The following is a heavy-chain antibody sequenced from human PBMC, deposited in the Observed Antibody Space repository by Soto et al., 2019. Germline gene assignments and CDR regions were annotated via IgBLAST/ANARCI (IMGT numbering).Heavy chain of an antibody. CDR3: ARDPHSGNEPFDY. CDR2: INHSGST. Sequence: PSETLSLTCAVYGGSFSGYSWSWIRQPPGKGLEWIGEINHSGSTNYNPSLKSRITTSVDTSKNQFSLKLSSVTAADTAVYYCARDPHSGNEPFDYWGQGTLVTVSS. V-gene: IGHV4-34*01. J-gene: IGHJ4*02. D-gene: IGHD1-26*01. CDR1: GGSFSGYS.